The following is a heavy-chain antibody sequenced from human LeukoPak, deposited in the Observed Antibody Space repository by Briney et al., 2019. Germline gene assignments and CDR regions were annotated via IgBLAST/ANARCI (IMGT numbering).Heavy chain of an antibody. CDR1: GFTFSSYG. Sequence: PGGSLRLSCAASGFTFSSYGMHWVRQAPGKGLEWVAVISYDGSNKYYADSVKGRFTISRDNSKSTLYLQMNSLRAEDTAVYYCAKEHYYGSGRRDDAFDIWGQGTMVTVSS. D-gene: IGHD3-10*01. J-gene: IGHJ3*02. CDR2: ISYDGSNK. V-gene: IGHV3-30*18. CDR3: AKEHYYGSGRRDDAFDI.